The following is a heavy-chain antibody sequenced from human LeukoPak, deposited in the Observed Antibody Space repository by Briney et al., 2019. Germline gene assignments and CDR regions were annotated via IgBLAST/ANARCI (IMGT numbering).Heavy chain of an antibody. CDR3: AREEMVRGVIDY. CDR1: GGSISGGGYY. Sequence: SQTLSLTWTVAGGSISGGGYYWSWIRQHPGKGLEWIGYIYYSGSTYYNPSLKSRVTISVDTSKSQFSLKLSSVTAADTAVYYCAREEMVRGVIDYWRQGTLVTVSS. J-gene: IGHJ4*02. V-gene: IGHV4-30-4*08. CDR2: IYYSGST. D-gene: IGHD3-10*01.